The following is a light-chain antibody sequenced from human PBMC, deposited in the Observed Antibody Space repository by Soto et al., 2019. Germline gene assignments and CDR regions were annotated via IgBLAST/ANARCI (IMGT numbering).Light chain of an antibody. CDR2: LGS. Sequence: DIVMTQSPLSLPVTPGEPASISCRSSQSLLHSNGYNYLDWYLQKPGQSPQLLIYLGSNRASGVPDRFSGRGSGTDFTLKIRRGEAEDVGFYYCMQGLQTAWTFGQGTKVDIK. V-gene: IGKV2-28*01. J-gene: IGKJ1*01. CDR3: MQGLQTAWT. CDR1: QSLLHSNGYNY.